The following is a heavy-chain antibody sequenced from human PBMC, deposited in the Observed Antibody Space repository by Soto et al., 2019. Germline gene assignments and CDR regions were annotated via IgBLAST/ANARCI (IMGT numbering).Heavy chain of an antibody. CDR2: INAGNGNT. J-gene: IGHJ4*02. Sequence: ASVKVSCKASGYTFTSYAMHWVRQAPGQRLEWMGWINAGNGNTKYSQKFQGRVTITRDTSASTAYMELSSLRSEDTAVYYCARVGAAAGTSLVPRPLKFDYWGQGTLVTVSS. V-gene: IGHV1-3*01. D-gene: IGHD6-13*01. CDR1: GYTFTSYA. CDR3: ARVGAAAGTSLVPRPLKFDY.